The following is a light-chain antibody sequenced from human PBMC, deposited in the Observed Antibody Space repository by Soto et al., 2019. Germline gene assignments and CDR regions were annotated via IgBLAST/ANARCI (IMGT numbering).Light chain of an antibody. Sequence: DIQMTQSPSTLSASVGDSVTITCRASQTIGTWLAWYQQKPGKAPELLIYDASTLEGGVPSRFSGSGSGTEFSLTITSLQPDDFATFYCQQYSSFSRTFGQGTKVDIK. CDR3: QQYSSFSRT. V-gene: IGKV1-5*01. J-gene: IGKJ1*01. CDR1: QTIGTW. CDR2: DAS.